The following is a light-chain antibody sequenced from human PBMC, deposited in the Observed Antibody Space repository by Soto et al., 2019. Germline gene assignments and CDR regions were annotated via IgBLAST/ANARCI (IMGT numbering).Light chain of an antibody. V-gene: IGKV3-20*01. CDR3: HQYDNAPHT. CDR1: QTLRRTY. J-gene: IGKJ2*01. CDR2: GAS. Sequence: EIVLMQSPGTLSLSPGERATLSCRASQTLRRTYIAWYQQKPGQAPRVLIYGASKRATGIPDRFSGSGSGTDFSLTISRLEPEDFVVYYCHQYDNAPHTYGQGTKVEIK.